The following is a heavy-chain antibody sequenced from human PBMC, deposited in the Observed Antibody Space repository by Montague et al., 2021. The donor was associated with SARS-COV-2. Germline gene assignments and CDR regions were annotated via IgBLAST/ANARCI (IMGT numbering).Heavy chain of an antibody. J-gene: IGHJ4*02. CDR2: IYYRGST. CDR1: GGSMTNYY. D-gene: IGHD1-1*01. CDR3: ARQRNDDVLDY. Sequence: SETLSLTCTVSGGSMTNYYWSWIRQPPGKGLEWLAYIYYRGSTSYNPSLMSRVTISVDTSKKQFSLKLRSVTAADTDVYYCARQRNDDVLDYWGQGTLVTVSS. V-gene: IGHV4-59*08.